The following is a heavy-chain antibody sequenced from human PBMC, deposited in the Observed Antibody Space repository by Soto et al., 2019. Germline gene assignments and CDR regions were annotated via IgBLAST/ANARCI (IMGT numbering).Heavy chain of an antibody. CDR1: GGSISSSNW. CDR3: AIVRAVCSSSWYEYYYGMDV. J-gene: IGHJ6*02. D-gene: IGHD6-13*01. Sequence: LSLTCAVPGGSISSSNWWSWVRQPPGKGLDWIGEIYHSGSTNYNPSLKSRVTISVDKSKNQFSLKLSSVTAADTAVYYCAIVRAVCSSSWYEYYYGMDVWGQGTTVTVSS. CDR2: IYHSGST. V-gene: IGHV4-4*02.